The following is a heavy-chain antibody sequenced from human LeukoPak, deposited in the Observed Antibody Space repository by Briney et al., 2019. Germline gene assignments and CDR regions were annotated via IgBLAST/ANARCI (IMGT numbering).Heavy chain of an antibody. J-gene: IGHJ4*02. CDR1: GFTFSSYW. V-gene: IGHV3-74*01. Sequence: PGGSLRLSCAASGFTFSSYWIHWVRQVPEKGLVWVSRIKGGGTTTDYADSVRGRFTISRDDAKNTLYLQMNSLRAEDTAVYYCTTIRPSYWGQGTLVTVSP. D-gene: IGHD5-12*01. CDR3: TTIRPSY. CDR2: IKGGGTTT.